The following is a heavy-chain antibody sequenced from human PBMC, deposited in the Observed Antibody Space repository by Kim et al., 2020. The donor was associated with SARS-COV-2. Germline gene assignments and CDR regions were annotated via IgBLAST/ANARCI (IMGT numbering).Heavy chain of an antibody. J-gene: IGHJ6*02. Sequence: SETLSLTCAVYGGSFSGYYWSWIRQPPGKGLEWIGEINHSGSTNYNPSLKSRVTISVDTSKNQFSLKLSSVTAADTAVYYCARGPSCGGDCPPYHRNYYYYYYGMDVWGQGTTVTVSS. CDR2: INHSGST. CDR1: GGSFSGYY. V-gene: IGHV4-34*01. D-gene: IGHD2-21*02. CDR3: ARGPSCGGDCPPYHRNYYYYYYGMDV.